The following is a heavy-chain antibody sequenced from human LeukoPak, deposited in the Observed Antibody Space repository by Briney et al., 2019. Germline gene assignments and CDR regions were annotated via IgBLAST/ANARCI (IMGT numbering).Heavy chain of an antibody. Sequence: GESLKISCKASGYSFTTYWIGWVRQMPGKGLEWMGATFPGDSDTRNSPSFEGQVTISADKSLTTAYLQWSSLKASDTAMYFCARQPGMTAKSWYFDLWGRGTLVTVSS. J-gene: IGHJ2*01. CDR2: TFPGDSDT. D-gene: IGHD2-2*01. CDR1: GYSFTTYW. V-gene: IGHV5-51*01. CDR3: ARQPGMTAKSWYFDL.